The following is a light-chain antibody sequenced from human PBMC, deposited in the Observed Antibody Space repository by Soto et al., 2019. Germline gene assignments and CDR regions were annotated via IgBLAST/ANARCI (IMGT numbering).Light chain of an antibody. J-gene: IGLJ2*01. Sequence: HLVLTQSPSASASLGASVKLTCTLSSGHSSYAIAWHQQQPEKGPRYLMKLNSDGSHSKGDGIPDRFSGSSSGAERYLTISSLQSEEEADYCCQTWGTGIQVFGGGTKVTVL. V-gene: IGLV4-69*01. CDR2: LNSDGSH. CDR3: QTWGTGIQV. CDR1: SGHSSYA.